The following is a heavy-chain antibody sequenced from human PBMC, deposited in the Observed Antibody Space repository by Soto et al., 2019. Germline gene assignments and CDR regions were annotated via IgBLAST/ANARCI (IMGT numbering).Heavy chain of an antibody. Sequence: GGSLRLSCAASGFTFSSYDMHWVRQATGKGLEWVSAIGTAGDTYYPGSVKGRFNISRENAKNSLYLQMNSLRAEDTAVYYCARLNARYYYYYGMDVWGQGTTVTVSS. CDR3: ARLNARYYYYYGMDV. J-gene: IGHJ6*02. CDR1: GFTFSSYD. CDR2: IGTAGDT. V-gene: IGHV3-13*01.